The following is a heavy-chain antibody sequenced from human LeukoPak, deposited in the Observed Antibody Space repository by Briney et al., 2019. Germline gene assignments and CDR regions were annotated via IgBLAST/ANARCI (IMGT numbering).Heavy chain of an antibody. J-gene: IGHJ4*02. D-gene: IGHD1-26*01. V-gene: IGHV3-30*03. CDR2: ISFDGTNK. CDR1: GFTFTTYT. Sequence: WGTLRLSCAASGFTFTTYTNHWVRQAPAKGLEWVAVISFDGTNKYYTVSVKGRFTISRDNSNNMMYLQMNSLRAEDSAVYYCVSDWDGYWGQGTLVTVSS. CDR3: VSDWDGY.